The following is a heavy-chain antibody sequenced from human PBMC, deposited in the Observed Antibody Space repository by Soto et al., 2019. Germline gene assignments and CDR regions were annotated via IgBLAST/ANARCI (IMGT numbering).Heavy chain of an antibody. J-gene: IGHJ4*02. CDR2: IYYSGST. Sequence: QLQLQESGPGLVKPSETLSLTCTVSGGSISSSSYYWGWIRQPPGKGLEWIGSIYYSGSTYYNPSLKSRVTISVDTSKNQFSLKLSSVTAADTAVYYCARHYYSGYEGADYWGQGTLVTVSS. CDR3: ARHYYSGYEGADY. CDR1: GGSISSSSYY. V-gene: IGHV4-39*01. D-gene: IGHD5-12*01.